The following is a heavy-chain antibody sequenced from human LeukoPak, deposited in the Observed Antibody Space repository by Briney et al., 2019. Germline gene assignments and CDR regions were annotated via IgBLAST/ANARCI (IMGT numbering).Heavy chain of an antibody. CDR1: GYTFTSYD. J-gene: IGHJ6*03. D-gene: IGHD1-26*01. CDR2: MNPNSGNT. CDR3: ARGCRSGIYLSRYYYYMDV. Sequence: ASVKVSCKASGYTFTSYDINWVRQATGQGLEWMGWMNPNSGNTGYAQKFQGRVTMTRNTSISTAYMELSSLRSEDTAVYYCARGCRSGIYLSRYYYYMDVWGKGTTVTVSS. V-gene: IGHV1-8*01.